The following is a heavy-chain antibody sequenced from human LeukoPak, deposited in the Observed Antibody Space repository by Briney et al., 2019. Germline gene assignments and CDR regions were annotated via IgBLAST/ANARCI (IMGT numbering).Heavy chain of an antibody. CDR3: AREKAGSWYESHYYYYYMDV. Sequence: PGGSLRLSCAASGFTFSSYSMNWVRQAPGKGLEWVSSISSSSSYIYYADSVKGRFTISRDNAKNSLYLQMNSLRAEDTAVYYCAREKAGSWYESHYYYYYMDVWGKGTTVTVSS. V-gene: IGHV3-21*01. CDR2: ISSSSSYI. CDR1: GFTFSSYS. J-gene: IGHJ6*03. D-gene: IGHD6-13*01.